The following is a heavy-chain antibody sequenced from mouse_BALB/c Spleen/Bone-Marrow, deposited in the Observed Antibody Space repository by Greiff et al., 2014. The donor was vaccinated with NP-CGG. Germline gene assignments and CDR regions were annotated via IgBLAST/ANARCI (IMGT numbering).Heavy chain of an antibody. CDR1: GYTFTSYY. D-gene: IGHD2-4*01. Sequence: QVQLQQSGPELVKPGASVRISCKASGYTFTSYYIHWVKQRPGQGLEWIGWIYPGNVNTKYNEKFKGKATLTADKSSSTAYMQVSSLTSEDSAVYFCARSYDYDGNYATDYWGQGTSVTVSS. V-gene: IGHV1S56*01. CDR3: ARSYDYDGNYATDY. J-gene: IGHJ4*01. CDR2: IYPGNVNT.